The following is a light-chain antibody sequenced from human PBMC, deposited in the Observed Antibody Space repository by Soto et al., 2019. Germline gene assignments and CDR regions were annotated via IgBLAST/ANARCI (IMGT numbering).Light chain of an antibody. CDR3: GTWDSSLNGGV. V-gene: IGLV1-51*01. J-gene: IGLJ1*01. Sequence: QSVLTQPPSVSAAPGQKVTISCSGDSSNIGNNYVSWYQQLPGTAPKLLIYDNNKRPSGIPDRFSGSKSGTSATLGITGLQTGDEADYYCGTWDSSLNGGVFGTGTKVTVL. CDR2: DNN. CDR1: SSNIGNNY.